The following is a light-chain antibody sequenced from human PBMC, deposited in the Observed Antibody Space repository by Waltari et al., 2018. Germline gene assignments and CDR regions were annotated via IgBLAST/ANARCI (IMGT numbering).Light chain of an antibody. CDR3: QQYGTLIT. CDR2: GAS. J-gene: IGKJ5*01. CDR1: QSVRSSY. V-gene: IGKV3-20*01. Sequence: EIVLTQSPGTLSLSPGERATLSCRASQSVRSSYLAWYLQKPGQAPRLLIYGASSRATGIPDRFSGGGSGTDFTLTISRLEPDDFAVYYCQQYGTLITFGQGTRLEIK.